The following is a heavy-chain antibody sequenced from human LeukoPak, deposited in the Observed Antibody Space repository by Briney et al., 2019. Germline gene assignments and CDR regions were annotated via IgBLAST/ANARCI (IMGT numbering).Heavy chain of an antibody. CDR2: IYPSGST. CDR1: GGSISNYN. CDR3: ARASGYSSGYYMDV. V-gene: IGHV4-4*07. D-gene: IGHD6-19*01. J-gene: IGHJ6*03. Sequence: MTSETLSLTCTVSGGSISNYNWSWIRQPAGKGLEWIWRIYPSGSTNYNPSLKSRVTMSVDTSKTQFSLKLSSVIAADTAVYYCARASGYSSGYYMDVWGRGTAVTISS.